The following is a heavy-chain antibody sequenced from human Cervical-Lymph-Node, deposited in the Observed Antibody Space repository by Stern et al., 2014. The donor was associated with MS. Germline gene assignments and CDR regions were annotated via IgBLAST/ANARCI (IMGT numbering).Heavy chain of an antibody. CDR1: GYTFTSYD. Sequence: VQMVQSGAEVKKPGASVKVSCKASGYTFTSYDIKWVRQATGQGLEWMGWMNPNSGNTGYAQNFQGRVTITRNTSITTAYMELSSLRSEDTAVYYCARGYNDNSEPPGDYWGQGTLVTVSS. CDR2: MNPNSGNT. CDR3: ARGYNDNSEPPGDY. D-gene: IGHD3-9*01. J-gene: IGHJ4*02. V-gene: IGHV1-8*01.